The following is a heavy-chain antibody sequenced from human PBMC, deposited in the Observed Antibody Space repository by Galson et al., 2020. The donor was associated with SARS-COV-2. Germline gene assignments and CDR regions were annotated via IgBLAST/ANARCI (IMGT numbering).Heavy chain of an antibody. V-gene: IGHV3-23*01. D-gene: IGHD7-27*01. J-gene: IGHJ4*02. CDR3: AKSLKLGTFDY. CDR2: ISGSTGTT. Sequence: GGSLRLSCAASGFTFSSFAMNWVRQAPGKGLEWVSAISGSTGTTYYADSVKGRFTISRDNSKNTVDLQMNSLRADDTAVYYCAKSLKLGTFDYWGQGALVTVSS. CDR1: GFTFSSFA.